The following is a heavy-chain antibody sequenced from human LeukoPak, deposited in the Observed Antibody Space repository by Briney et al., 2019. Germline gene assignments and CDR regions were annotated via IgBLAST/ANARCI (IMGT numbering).Heavy chain of an antibody. Sequence: SETLSLTCTVSGGSISSSSFYWGGIRQPPGKGLEWIGNIYYSGSTYYNPSLKSRVTISVDTSKNQFSLRLSSVTAADTAVYYCARWVSTPRGYFDYWGQGTLVTVSS. J-gene: IGHJ4*02. CDR2: IYYSGST. V-gene: IGHV4-39*01. CDR1: GGSISSSSFY. D-gene: IGHD5/OR15-5a*01. CDR3: ARWVSTPRGYFDY.